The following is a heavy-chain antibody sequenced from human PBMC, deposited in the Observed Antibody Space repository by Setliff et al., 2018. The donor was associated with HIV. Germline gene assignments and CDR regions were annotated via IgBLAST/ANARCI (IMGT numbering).Heavy chain of an antibody. V-gene: IGHV3-30*18. CDR2: IYHDGIAR. Sequence: SLRLSCAASGFTFSDYYMSWIRQAPGKGLEWVAVIYHDGIARYYADSVKGRCTLSRDNSKNTVYLQMNSLRAEDTALYYCAKDLDSSGYQRRAEYFHHWGQGTLVTVSS. J-gene: IGHJ1*01. CDR3: AKDLDSSGYQRRAEYFHH. CDR1: GFTFSDYY. D-gene: IGHD3-22*01.